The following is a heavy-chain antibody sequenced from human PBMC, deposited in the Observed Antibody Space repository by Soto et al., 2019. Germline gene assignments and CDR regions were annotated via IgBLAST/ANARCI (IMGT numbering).Heavy chain of an antibody. Sequence: ESLKISCKGSGYSFTSYWIGWVRQMPGKDLEWMGIIYPGDSDTRYSPSFQGQVTISADKSISTAYLQWSSLKASDTAMYYCARPAHGGKGHGAYFQHWGQGTLVTGSS. D-gene: IGHD2-15*01. V-gene: IGHV5-51*01. CDR1: GYSFTSYW. CDR2: IYPGDSDT. CDR3: ARPAHGGKGHGAYFQH. J-gene: IGHJ1*01.